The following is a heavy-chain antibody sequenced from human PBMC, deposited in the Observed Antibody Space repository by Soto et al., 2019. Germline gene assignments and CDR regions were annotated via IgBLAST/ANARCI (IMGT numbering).Heavy chain of an antibody. D-gene: IGHD3-22*01. V-gene: IGHV4-31*03. CDR2: IYYSGST. CDR3: ARTLTYYYDSSGYYPSHFDY. Sequence: TLSLTSTVSGGSISSGGYYWSWIRQHPGKGLEWIGYIYYSGSTYYNPSLKSRVTISVDTSKNQFSLKLSSVTAADTAVYYCARTLTYYYDSSGYYPSHFDYWGQGTLVTVS. CDR1: GGSISSGGYY. J-gene: IGHJ4*02.